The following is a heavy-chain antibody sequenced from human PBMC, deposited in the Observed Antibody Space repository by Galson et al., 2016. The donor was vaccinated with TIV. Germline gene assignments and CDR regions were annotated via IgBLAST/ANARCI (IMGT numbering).Heavy chain of an antibody. CDR3: TRTAMGSTRNAFDI. J-gene: IGHJ3*02. V-gene: IGHV3-49*03. CDR2: ITSKTYGATT. D-gene: IGHD1-1*01. Sequence: SLRLSCAASGFTFGHYAVNWFRQAPGKGLEWVGFITSKTYGATTEYAAPVKGRFTISRDDSRNIAYLQMNSLKTEDTAVYYCTRTAMGSTRNAFDIWGQGTVVTVSS. CDR1: GFTFGHYA.